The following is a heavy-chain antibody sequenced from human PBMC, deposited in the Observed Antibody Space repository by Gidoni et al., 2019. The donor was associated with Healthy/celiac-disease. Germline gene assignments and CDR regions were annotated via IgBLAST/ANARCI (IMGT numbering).Heavy chain of an antibody. D-gene: IGHD2-15*01. CDR3: ARAGTSVVVVAAFDY. V-gene: IGHV3-21*01. J-gene: IGHJ4*02. CDR2: SSSSSSYI. Sequence: EVQLVESGGGLVKPGGSLRLSCAASGFTFSSYSMNWVRQAPGKGLEWFSSSSSSSSYIYYAYSVKGRFTISRDNAKNSLYLQMNSLRAEDTAVYYCARAGTSVVVVAAFDYWGQGTLVTVSS. CDR1: GFTFSSYS.